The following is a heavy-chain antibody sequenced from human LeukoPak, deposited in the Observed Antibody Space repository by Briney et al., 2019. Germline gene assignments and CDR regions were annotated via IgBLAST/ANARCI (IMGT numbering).Heavy chain of an antibody. J-gene: IGHJ4*02. D-gene: IGHD3-10*01. CDR3: ARHADSGFGELAFDY. V-gene: IGHV4-39*01. CDR1: GGSISSSSYY. Sequence: SETLSLTCTVSGGSISSSSYYWGWIRQPPGKGLEWIGSIYYSGSTYYNPSLKSRVTISVDTSKNQFSLKLSSVTAADTAVYYCARHADSGFGELAFDYWGQGNLVTVSP. CDR2: IYYSGST.